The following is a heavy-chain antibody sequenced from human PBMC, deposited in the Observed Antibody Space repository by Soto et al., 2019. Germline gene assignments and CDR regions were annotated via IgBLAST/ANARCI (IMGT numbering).Heavy chain of an antibody. Sequence: QVQLVQSGAEVKKPGASVKVSCKASGYTFTSYYMHWVRQAPGQGLEWMGIINPSGGSTSYAQKFQGGVTMTRDTSTSTVYMELSSLRSEDTAVYYCARDASREYSGYDFVPVPPPTAYYFDYWGQGTLVTVSS. CDR3: ARDASREYSGYDFVPVPPPTAYYFDY. CDR1: GYTFTSYY. CDR2: INPSGGST. D-gene: IGHD5-12*01. J-gene: IGHJ4*02. V-gene: IGHV1-46*03.